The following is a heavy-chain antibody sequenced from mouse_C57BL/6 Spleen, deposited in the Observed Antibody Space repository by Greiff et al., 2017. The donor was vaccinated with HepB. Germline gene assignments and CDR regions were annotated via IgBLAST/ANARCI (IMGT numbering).Heavy chain of an antibody. V-gene: IGHV1-42*01. J-gene: IGHJ2*01. CDR1: GYSFTGYY. CDR3: TRGLTGTLDY. Sequence: VQLQQSGPELVKPGASVKISCKASGYSFTGYYMNWVKQSPEKSLEWIGEINPSTGGTTYNQKFKAKATLTVDKSSSTAYMQLKSLTSEDSAVYYCTRGLTGTLDYWGQGTTLTVSS. CDR2: INPSTGGT. D-gene: IGHD4-1*01.